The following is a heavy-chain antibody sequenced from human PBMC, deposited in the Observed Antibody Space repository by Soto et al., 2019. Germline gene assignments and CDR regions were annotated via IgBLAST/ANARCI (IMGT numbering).Heavy chain of an antibody. CDR2: INPNSGGT. CDR3: ARERNEVGASDAFDI. CDR1: GYTFTGYY. V-gene: IGHV1-2*04. J-gene: IGHJ3*02. D-gene: IGHD1-26*01. Sequence: ASVKVSCKASGYTFTGYYMHWVRQAPGQGLEWMGWINPNSGGTNYAQKFQGWVTMTRDTSISTAYMELSRLRSDDTAVYFCARERNEVGASDAFDIWGQGPMVTVSS.